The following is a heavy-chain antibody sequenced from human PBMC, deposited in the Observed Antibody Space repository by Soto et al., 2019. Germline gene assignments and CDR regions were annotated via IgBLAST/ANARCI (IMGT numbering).Heavy chain of an antibody. CDR1: GYTFTTYG. V-gene: IGHV1-18*01. CDR3: ARKGCFGTCNWFDP. D-gene: IGHD2-15*01. CDR2: INTNNGDT. J-gene: IGHJ5*02. Sequence: ASVKVSCTASGYTFTTYGISCLRQAPGQGLEWMGWINTNNGDTKYAQNFQGRVTMTTDTSTSTAYMEVRSLTSDDTAVYYCARKGCFGTCNWFDPWGQGTLVTVSS.